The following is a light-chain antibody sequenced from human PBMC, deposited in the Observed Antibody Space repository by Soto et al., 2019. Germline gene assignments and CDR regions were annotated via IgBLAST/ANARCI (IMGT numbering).Light chain of an antibody. V-gene: IGKV3-20*01. CDR3: QQYGTSPRT. CDR1: QSVSSSY. Sequence: EIVLTQSPGTLSLSPGERATLSCRASQSVSSSYLAWYQQKPGQAPRLLMFAASSRATGTPDRFSGSGSGTDFTLTISRLEPEDFAVYYCQQYGTSPRTFGQGTKVDIK. J-gene: IGKJ1*01. CDR2: AAS.